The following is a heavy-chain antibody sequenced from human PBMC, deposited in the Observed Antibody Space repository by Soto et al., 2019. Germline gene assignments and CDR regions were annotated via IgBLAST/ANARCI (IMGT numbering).Heavy chain of an antibody. D-gene: IGHD2-2*01. CDR1: GDTFTSYT. Sequence: QVNLVQSGAEVKKPGSSVRVSCKASGDTFTSYTLSWVRQAPGQGLEWIGRNIPILGIAIYAQKFQGRVTISADKSTSTAFMELSSLRSEDTAVYYCARAMLLWPNFDSWGQGTLVTVSS. CDR2: NIPILGIA. J-gene: IGHJ4*02. V-gene: IGHV1-69*02. CDR3: ARAMLLWPNFDS.